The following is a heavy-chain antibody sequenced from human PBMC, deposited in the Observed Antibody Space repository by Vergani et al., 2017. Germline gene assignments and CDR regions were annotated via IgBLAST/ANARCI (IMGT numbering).Heavy chain of an antibody. CDR1: GFTFSSYA. CDR2: ISSSGRTR. V-gene: IGHV3-48*03. Sequence: EVQLVESGGGLVKPGGSLRLSCAASGFTFSSYAMSWVRQAPGKGLEWVSYISSSGRTRYYADAVKGRFTIARDNAKNSLYLQMNSLRAEDTAVYYCAKEEYSSSWYVDYWGQGTLVTVSS. CDR3: AKEEYSSSWYVDY. D-gene: IGHD6-13*01. J-gene: IGHJ4*02.